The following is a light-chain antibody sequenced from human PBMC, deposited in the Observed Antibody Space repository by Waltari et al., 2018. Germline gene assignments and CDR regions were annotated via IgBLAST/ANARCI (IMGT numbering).Light chain of an antibody. CDR3: QHSDT. V-gene: IGKV3-15*01. Sequence: EIVMTQSPGTLSVSPGEKATLSCRASQSVSSNLAWYQQKPGQSPRLLIYGASTRATCIPARFSGSGSGTDFTLTISSRQSEDFAVYYCQHSDTFGQGTKLEIK. CDR1: QSVSSN. J-gene: IGKJ2*01. CDR2: GAS.